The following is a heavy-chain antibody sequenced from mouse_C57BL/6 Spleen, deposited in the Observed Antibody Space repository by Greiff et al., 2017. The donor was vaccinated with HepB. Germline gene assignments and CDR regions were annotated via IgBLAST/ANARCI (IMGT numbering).Heavy chain of an antibody. CDR2: IDPANGNT. CDR1: GFNIKNTY. CDR3: ARGAYDGYLGYAMDY. J-gene: IGHJ4*01. D-gene: IGHD2-3*01. V-gene: IGHV14-3*01. Sequence: VQLKQSVAELVRPGASVKLSCTASGFNIKNTYMHWVKQRPEQGLEWIGRIDPANGNTKYAPKFQGKATITADTSSNTAYLQLSSLTSEDTAIYYCARGAYDGYLGYAMDYWGQGTSVTVSS.